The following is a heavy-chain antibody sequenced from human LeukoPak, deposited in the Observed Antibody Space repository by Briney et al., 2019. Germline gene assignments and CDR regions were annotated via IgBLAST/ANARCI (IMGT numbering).Heavy chain of an antibody. V-gene: IGHV4-4*09. CDR3: AGRGHRYSRD. J-gene: IGHJ1*01. CDR1: GDSVTSGY. D-gene: IGHD2-15*01. Sequence: PSETLSLTCTVSGDSVTSGYWSWIRQPPGKGLEWIGYYYDSGITYSNPSLNRRPTITENTSNTQFSLNLSSVTAADTAVYYSAGRGHRYSRDWGQGILVTVSS. CDR2: YYDSGIT.